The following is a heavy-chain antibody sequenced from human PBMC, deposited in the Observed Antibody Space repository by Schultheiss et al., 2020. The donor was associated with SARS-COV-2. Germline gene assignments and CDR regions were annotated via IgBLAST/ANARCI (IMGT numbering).Heavy chain of an antibody. CDR1: GFTFSDYY. J-gene: IGHJ6*02. V-gene: IGHV3-11*04. D-gene: IGHD3-22*01. Sequence: GGSLRLSCVASGFTFSDYYMSWIRQAPGKGLEWVSYISSSGCSIYYVDSVKGRFTISRDNAKNSLYLQMNRLRAEDTAVYYCARNFDTSGYYSRDYYYYYGMDVWGQGTTVTVSS. CDR3: ARNFDTSGYYSRDYYYYYGMDV. CDR2: ISSSGCSI.